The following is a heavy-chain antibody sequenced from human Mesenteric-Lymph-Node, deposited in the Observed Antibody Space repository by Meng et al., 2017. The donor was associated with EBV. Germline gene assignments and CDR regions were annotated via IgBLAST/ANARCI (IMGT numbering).Heavy chain of an antibody. J-gene: IGHJ4*02. Sequence: EVQLVESGGGLIQPGGSLRLSCAASGFTVSSNYMSWVRQAPGKGLEWVSVIYSGGSTYYADSVKGRFTISRDNSKNTLYLQMNSLRAEDTAVYYCARDPRSTVTTSLAIWGQGTLVTVSS. CDR3: ARDPRSTVTTSLAI. CDR2: IYSGGST. V-gene: IGHV3-53*01. D-gene: IGHD4-17*01. CDR1: GFTVSSNY.